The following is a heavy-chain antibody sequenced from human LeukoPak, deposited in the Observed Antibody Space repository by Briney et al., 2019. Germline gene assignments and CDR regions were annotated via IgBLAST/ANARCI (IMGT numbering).Heavy chain of an antibody. Sequence: GGSLRLSCGASGFTFSNYWMSWVRQAPGKGLEWVASITQDGSEKYYVDSVKGRFTISRDNAKNSLYLQMNSLRAEDTAVYYCARKAHGGRVWGSSRTGDAFDIWGQGTMVTVSS. V-gene: IGHV3-7*01. CDR1: GFTFSNYW. CDR3: ARKAHGGRVWGSSRTGDAFDI. J-gene: IGHJ3*02. CDR2: ITQDGSEK. D-gene: IGHD3-16*02.